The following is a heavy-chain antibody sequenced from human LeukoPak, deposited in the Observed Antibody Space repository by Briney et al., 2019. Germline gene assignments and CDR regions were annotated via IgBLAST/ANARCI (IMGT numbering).Heavy chain of an antibody. CDR1: GFTFSIYA. CDR3: AKKYYDSSGCSYFDY. Sequence: GGSLRLSCAASGFTFSIYAMSWARQAPGKGLEWVSAISGSGGSTYYADSVKGRFTISRDNSKNTLYLQMNSLRAEDTAVYYCAKKYYDSSGCSYFDYWGQGTLVTVSS. V-gene: IGHV3-23*01. CDR2: ISGSGGST. D-gene: IGHD3-22*01. J-gene: IGHJ4*02.